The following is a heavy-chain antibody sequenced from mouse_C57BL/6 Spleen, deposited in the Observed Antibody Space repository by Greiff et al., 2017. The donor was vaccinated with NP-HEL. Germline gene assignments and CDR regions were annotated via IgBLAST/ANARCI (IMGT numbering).Heavy chain of an antibody. CDR2: ISSGSSTI. V-gene: IGHV5-17*01. Sequence: EVKLVESGGGLVKPGGSLKLSCAASGFTFSDYGMHWVRQAPEKGLEWVAYISSGSSTIYYADTVKGRFTISRDNAKNTLFLQMTSLRSEDTAMYYCAREGTTVYAMDYWGQGTSVTVSS. CDR3: AREGTTVYAMDY. D-gene: IGHD1-1*01. CDR1: GFTFSDYG. J-gene: IGHJ4*01.